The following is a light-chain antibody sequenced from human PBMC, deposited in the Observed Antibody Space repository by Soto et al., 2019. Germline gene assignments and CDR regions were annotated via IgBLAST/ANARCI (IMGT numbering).Light chain of an antibody. J-gene: IGKJ1*01. CDR1: QSVTRY. CDR2: DAS. Sequence: DIVLTQSPATLSLSPGERATLSCRASQSVTRYLAWYQQKPGQAPRLLIYDASNRATGIPVRFSGSGSGTDFTLTISSLEPDDFAVYYCQQRSSWPRTFGQGTKVDIK. CDR3: QQRSSWPRT. V-gene: IGKV3-11*01.